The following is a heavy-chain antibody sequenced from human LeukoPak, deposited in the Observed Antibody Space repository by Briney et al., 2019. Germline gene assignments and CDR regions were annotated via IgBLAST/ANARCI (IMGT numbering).Heavy chain of an antibody. CDR1: GGTFSSYS. V-gene: IGHV1-69*06. CDR3: ARDNNDYVWGSYRYGFDP. CDR2: IIPFFGRA. J-gene: IGHJ5*02. D-gene: IGHD3-16*02. Sequence: SVKVSCKASGGTFSSYSISWVQQAPGQGLEWMGGIIPFFGRADYAQKFQGRVTITADKSTSTAYMDLTSLKSEDTAVYYCARDNNDYVWGSYRYGFDPWGQGTLVTVSS.